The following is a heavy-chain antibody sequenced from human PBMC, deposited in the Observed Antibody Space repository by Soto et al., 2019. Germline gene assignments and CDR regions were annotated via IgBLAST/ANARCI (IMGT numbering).Heavy chain of an antibody. J-gene: IGHJ4*02. D-gene: IGHD3-22*01. CDR2: ISYDGSNK. Sequence: PGGSLRLSCAASGFTFSSYAMHWVRQAPGKGLEWVAVISYDGSNKYYADSVKGRFTISRDNAKNSLYLQMNSLRDGDTAVYYCARDLYYYDSSGYPSFFDYWGQGTLVTVS. CDR1: GFTFSSYA. V-gene: IGHV3-30-3*01. CDR3: ARDLYYYDSSGYPSFFDY.